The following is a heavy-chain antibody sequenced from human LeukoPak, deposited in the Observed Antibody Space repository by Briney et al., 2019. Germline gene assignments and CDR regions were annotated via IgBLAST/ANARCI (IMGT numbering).Heavy chain of an antibody. CDR1: GYTFTSYA. CDR2: INTNTGNP. D-gene: IGHD3-3*01. V-gene: IGHV7-4-1*02. Sequence: GASVKVSCKASGYTFTSYAMNWVRQAPGQGLEWMGWINTNTGNPTYAQGFTGRFVFSLDTSVSTAYLQISSLKAEDTGVYYCARTVNTGGGTYYDFWSGYYGGEDYYYGMDVWGQGTTVTVSS. J-gene: IGHJ6*02. CDR3: ARTVNTGGGTYYDFWSGYYGGEDYYYGMDV.